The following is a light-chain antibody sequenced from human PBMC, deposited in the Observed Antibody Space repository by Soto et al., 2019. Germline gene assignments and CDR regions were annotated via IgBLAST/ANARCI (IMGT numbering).Light chain of an antibody. CDR3: QQYNNWPRT. CDR2: GAS. J-gene: IGKJ1*01. V-gene: IGKV3-15*01. Sequence: EIVMTQSPGTLSVSPGERATLSCRASQSVSGNLAWYQQKPDQAPRLLIYGASTRATGIPARFSGSGSGTELTLTISSLQSEDFAVYYCQQYNNWPRTFGQGTKVEIK. CDR1: QSVSGN.